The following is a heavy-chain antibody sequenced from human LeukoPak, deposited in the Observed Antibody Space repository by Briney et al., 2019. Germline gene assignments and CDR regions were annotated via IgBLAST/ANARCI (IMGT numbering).Heavy chain of an antibody. CDR1: GFTVSSNY. Sequence: GGSLRLSCSASGFTVSSNYMGWVRQAPGKGLEWVSTISGGGGSTYYADSVKGRFTISRDNSKNTLYLQVNSLRAEDTAVYYCAKGGKWDVTPFDYWGQGTLVTVSS. D-gene: IGHD1-26*01. CDR2: ISGGGGST. CDR3: AKGGKWDVTPFDY. J-gene: IGHJ4*02. V-gene: IGHV3-23*01.